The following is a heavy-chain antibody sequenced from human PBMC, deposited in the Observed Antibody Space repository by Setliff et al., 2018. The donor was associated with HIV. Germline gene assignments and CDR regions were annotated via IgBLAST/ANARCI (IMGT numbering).Heavy chain of an antibody. CDR3: ARGKPAMSGSLFDN. CDR1: GFTFSSYW. V-gene: IGHV3-74*01. CDR2: INSDGSST. Sequence: PGGSLRLSCAASGFTFSSYWMHWVRQAPGKGLVWVSRINSDGSSTSYADSVKGRFSISRDNSKNTLYLQMGNLRPEDMAVYYCARGKPAMSGSLFDNWGQGTLVTVSS. D-gene: IGHD6-19*01. J-gene: IGHJ4*02.